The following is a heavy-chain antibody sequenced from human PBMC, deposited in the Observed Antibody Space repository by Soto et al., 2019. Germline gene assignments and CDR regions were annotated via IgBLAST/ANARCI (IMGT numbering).Heavy chain of an antibody. J-gene: IGHJ4*02. CDR3: ARESQNIAAAETGLDY. Sequence: ASVKVSCKASGGTFSSYAISWVRQAPGQGLEWMGGIIPIFGTANYAQKFQGRVTITADESTSTAYMELSSLRSEDTAVYYCARESQNIAAAETGLDYWGQGTLVTVSS. D-gene: IGHD6-13*01. CDR1: GGTFSSYA. CDR2: IIPIFGTA. V-gene: IGHV1-69*13.